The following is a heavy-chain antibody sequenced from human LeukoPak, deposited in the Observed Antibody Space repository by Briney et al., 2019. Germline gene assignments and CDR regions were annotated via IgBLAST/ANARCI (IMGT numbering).Heavy chain of an antibody. D-gene: IGHD2/OR15-2a*01. Sequence: SETLSLTCTVSGGSISNYFWSWIRQPPGEGLEWIGCISYTGSTNYTPSLKSRVTMSVGASTDQFSLELSSVTAADTAVYFCAGGKSYFGNFDYWGQGTLVTVSS. J-gene: IGHJ4*02. V-gene: IGHV4-59*01. CDR1: GGSISNYF. CDR3: AGGKSYFGNFDY. CDR2: ISYTGST.